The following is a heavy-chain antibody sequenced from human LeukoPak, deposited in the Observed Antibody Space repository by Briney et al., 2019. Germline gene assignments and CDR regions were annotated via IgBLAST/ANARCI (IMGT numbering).Heavy chain of an antibody. D-gene: IGHD6-6*01. V-gene: IGHV3-33*01. CDR1: GFTFSDYG. J-gene: IGHJ6*03. CDR3: AREGAARSYYFYYMDV. Sequence: GGSLRLSCAASGFTFSDYGIHWVRQAPGKGLEWVAVIWYGGSDKYYADSVKGRFTISGDNSKNTLYLQVNSLRAEDTAVYYCAREGAARSYYFYYMDVWGKGTTVTVSS. CDR2: IWYGGSDK.